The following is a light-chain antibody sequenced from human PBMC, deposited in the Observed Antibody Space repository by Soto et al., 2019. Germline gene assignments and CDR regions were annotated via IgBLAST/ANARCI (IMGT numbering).Light chain of an antibody. Sequence: QPVLTQPPSASGTPGQRVTMSCSGSGSNIGPNYVYWFQQFPGTAPKLLIYNNDQRPSGVPDRFSGSKSGTSASLGISGLRSEDEADYYCAAWDDSLSGRVFGGGTTLTVL. CDR1: GSNIGPNY. J-gene: IGLJ3*02. V-gene: IGLV1-47*02. CDR3: AAWDDSLSGRV. CDR2: NND.